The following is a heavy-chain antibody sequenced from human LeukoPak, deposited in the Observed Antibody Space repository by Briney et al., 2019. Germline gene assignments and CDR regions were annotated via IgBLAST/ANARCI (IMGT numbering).Heavy chain of an antibody. V-gene: IGHV3-15*01. CDR2: IKSKIDGGTT. D-gene: IGHD6-6*01. CDR3: TRDQAQLVFDY. J-gene: IGHJ4*02. CDR1: GFTFSNAW. Sequence: GGSLRLSCAASGFTFSNAWMNWVRQAPGKGLEWVGRIKSKIDGGTTDYAAPVKGRFTISRDDSKNTLYLQMNSLKTEDTAVYYCTRDQAQLVFDYWGQGTLVTVSS.